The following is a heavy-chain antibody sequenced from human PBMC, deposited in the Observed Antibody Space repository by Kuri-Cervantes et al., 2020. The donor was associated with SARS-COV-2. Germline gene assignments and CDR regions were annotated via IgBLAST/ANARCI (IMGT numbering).Heavy chain of an antibody. CDR3: ARVFGLGNKNWFDP. V-gene: IGHV4-4*07. Sequence: SETLSLTCTVSGGSISSYYWSWIRQPAGKGLEWIGRIYTSGSTNYNPSLKSRVTMSVDTPKNQFSLKLSSVTAADTAVYYCARVFGLGNKNWFDPWGQGTLVTVSS. D-gene: IGHD3-16*01. CDR2: IYTSGST. J-gene: IGHJ5*02. CDR1: GGSISSYY.